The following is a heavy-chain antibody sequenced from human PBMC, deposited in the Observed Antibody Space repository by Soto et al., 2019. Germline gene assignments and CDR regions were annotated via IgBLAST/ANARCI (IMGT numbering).Heavy chain of an antibody. Sequence: SETLSLTCTVSGGSISSYYWSWIRQPAGKGLEWIGRIYTSGSTNYNPSLKSRVTMPVDTSKNQFSLKLSSVTAADTAVYYCAREGDYGSGSYAFDIWGQGTMVTVSS. CDR2: IYTSGST. D-gene: IGHD3-10*01. J-gene: IGHJ3*02. CDR3: AREGDYGSGSYAFDI. V-gene: IGHV4-4*07. CDR1: GGSISSYY.